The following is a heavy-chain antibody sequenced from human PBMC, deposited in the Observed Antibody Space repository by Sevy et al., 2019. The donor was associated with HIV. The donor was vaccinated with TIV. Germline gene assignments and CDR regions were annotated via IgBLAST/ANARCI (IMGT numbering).Heavy chain of an antibody. V-gene: IGHV3-33*01. CDR3: ARDRGVPRTRGSYQYGMDV. D-gene: IGHD3-16*01. Sequence: GGSLRLSCAASGFTLSSYGMHWVRQAPGKGLEWVAVIRYDGSNKYYADSVKGRFTISRDNAKNSLFLQMNSLTVEDTAVYYCARDRGVPRTRGSYQYGMDVWGQGTTVTVSS. CDR1: GFTLSSYG. CDR2: IRYDGSNK. J-gene: IGHJ6*02.